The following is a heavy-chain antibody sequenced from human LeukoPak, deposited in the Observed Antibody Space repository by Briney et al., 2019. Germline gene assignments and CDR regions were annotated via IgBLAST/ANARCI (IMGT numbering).Heavy chain of an antibody. CDR3: ARDAPYDSSGYQDY. J-gene: IGHJ4*02. V-gene: IGHV3-7*01. D-gene: IGHD3-22*01. CDR1: GFNYGRHW. Sequence: GGSLRLSCAASGFNYGRHWMAWVRQAPGKGLEWVANINQDGSEIYYVDSVKGRFTISRDNAKNSLYLQMNSLRDEDTAVYYCARDAPYDSSGYQDYWGQGTLVTVSS. CDR2: INQDGSEI.